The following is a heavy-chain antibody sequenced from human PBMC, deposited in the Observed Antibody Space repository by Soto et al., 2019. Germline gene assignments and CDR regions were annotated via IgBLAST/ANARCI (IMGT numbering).Heavy chain of an antibody. CDR1: GYSLTELS. V-gene: IGHV1-24*01. D-gene: IGHD3-3*01. CDR2: FDPEDGET. CDR3: ATDQIFGVVIKNAFDI. Sequence: ASVKVSCKVSGYSLTELSIHWVRQAPGKGLEWMGGFDPEDGETIYAQKFQGRVTMTEDTSTDTAYMELSSLRSEDTAVYYCATDQIFGVVIKNAFDIWGQGTMVTVSS. J-gene: IGHJ3*02.